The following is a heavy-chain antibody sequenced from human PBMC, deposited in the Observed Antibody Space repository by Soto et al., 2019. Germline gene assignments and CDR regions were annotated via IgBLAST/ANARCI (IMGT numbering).Heavy chain of an antibody. D-gene: IGHD5-12*01. CDR3: ARVSRVDGYFDP. J-gene: IGHJ5*02. CDR2: IYYSGST. CDR1: GGSISSGDYY. V-gene: IGHV4-30-4*01. Sequence: PSETLSLTCTVSGGSISSGDYYWSWIRQPPGKGLEWIGYIYYSGSTYYNPSLKSRVTISVDTSKNQFSLKLSSVTAADTAVYYCARVSRVDGYFDPWGQGTLVTVSS.